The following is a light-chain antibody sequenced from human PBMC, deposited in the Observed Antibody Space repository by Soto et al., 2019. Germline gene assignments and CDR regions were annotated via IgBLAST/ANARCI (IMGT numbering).Light chain of an antibody. J-gene: IGKJ1*01. CDR1: QGISNY. V-gene: IGKV1-27*01. CDR3: QKSNSAPWT. Sequence: DMQMTQSPSSLSASVGDRVTITCRASQGISNYLAWYQQQPGKVPKLLIYVASTLQSGVPSRFSGSGSGKDFTLTISSLQPEDVATYYCQKSNSAPWTFGQGTKVEIK. CDR2: VAS.